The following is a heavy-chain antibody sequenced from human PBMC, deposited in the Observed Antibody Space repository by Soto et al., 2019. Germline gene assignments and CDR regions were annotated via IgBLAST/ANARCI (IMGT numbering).Heavy chain of an antibody. J-gene: IGHJ6*02. CDR3: ARDRLGYSYGNSMDV. D-gene: IGHD5-18*01. CDR2: ISRSSATTI. CDR1: GFTLSTYS. V-gene: IGHV3-48*02. Sequence: GGSLRLSCAASGFTLSTYSMNWVRQAPGKGLELISYISRSSATTIYYADSVKGRFTISRDNAKNSLYLQMNSLRDEDTAVYYCARDRLGYSYGNSMDVWGQGTTVTVSS.